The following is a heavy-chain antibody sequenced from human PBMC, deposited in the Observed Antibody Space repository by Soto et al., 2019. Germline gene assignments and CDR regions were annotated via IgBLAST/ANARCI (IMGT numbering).Heavy chain of an antibody. V-gene: IGHV4-39*01. CDR1: GASITSTTYF. CDR2: IYYSGRT. CDR3: AKNLPRTGRFDY. Sequence: PSETLSLTCTLSGASITSTTYFWAWIRQPPGKGLEWVGSIYYSGRTYYNPSLRSRVTISVDRSKNQFSLTMSSVTAEDTAVYYCAKNLPRTGRFDYLGQGTWVIASS. J-gene: IGHJ4*02.